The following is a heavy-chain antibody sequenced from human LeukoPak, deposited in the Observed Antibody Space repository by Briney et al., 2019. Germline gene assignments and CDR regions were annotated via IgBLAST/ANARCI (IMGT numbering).Heavy chain of an antibody. CDR2: IYYTGTT. J-gene: IGHJ4*02. D-gene: IGHD6-19*01. V-gene: IGHV4-39*07. Sequence: SETLSLTCIVSGASISNSSHYWGWIRQPPGKGLEWIGNIYYTGTTYYAPSLKSRVTISIDTSKSQFSLKVSSVAAADTAVYYCARVVAVAGTFPDSWGQGTLVTVSS. CDR3: ARVVAVAGTFPDS. CDR1: GASISNSSHY.